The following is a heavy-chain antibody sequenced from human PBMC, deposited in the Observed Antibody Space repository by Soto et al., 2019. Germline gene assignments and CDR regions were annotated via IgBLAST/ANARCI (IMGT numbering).Heavy chain of an antibody. Sequence: PSETLSLTCTVSGGSISSGAYYWSWIRQPPGKGLEWIGYIYYSGSTNYNPSLKSRVTISVDASKNQFSLKLSSVTAADTAVYYCAIGGYGDYDYWGQGTLVTVSS. J-gene: IGHJ4*02. CDR3: AIGGYGDYDY. V-gene: IGHV4-61*08. CDR2: IYYSGST. D-gene: IGHD4-17*01. CDR1: GGSISSGAYY.